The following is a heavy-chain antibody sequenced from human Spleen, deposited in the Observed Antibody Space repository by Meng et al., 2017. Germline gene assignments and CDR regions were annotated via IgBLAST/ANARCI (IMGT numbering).Heavy chain of an antibody. CDR1: GGSISTNKW. CDR2: IYHSGTT. Sequence: SETLSLTCAVSGGSISTNKWWSWLRQPPGKGLEWIGEIYHSGTTSYNPSFKSRITTSVDKSKNQFSLELTSVTAADTAIYYCASHLYGDYSLGFDWGHGTLVTVSS. CDR3: ASHLYGDYSLGFD. D-gene: IGHD4-17*01. V-gene: IGHV4-4*02. J-gene: IGHJ4*01.